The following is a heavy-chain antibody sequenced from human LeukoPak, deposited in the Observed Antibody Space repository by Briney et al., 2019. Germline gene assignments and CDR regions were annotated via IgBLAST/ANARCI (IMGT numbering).Heavy chain of an antibody. CDR2: FDPEDGET. V-gene: IGHV1-24*01. D-gene: IGHD3-22*01. CDR3: ARKYDTRGYYPNDAFDI. Sequence: GASVKVSCKVSGYTLTELSMHWVRQAPGKGLEWMGGFDPEDGETIYAQKFQGRVIMTEDTSTDTAYMELSSLRSEDTAMYYCARKYDTRGYYPNDAFDIWGQGTMVTVSS. CDR1: GYTLTELS. J-gene: IGHJ3*02.